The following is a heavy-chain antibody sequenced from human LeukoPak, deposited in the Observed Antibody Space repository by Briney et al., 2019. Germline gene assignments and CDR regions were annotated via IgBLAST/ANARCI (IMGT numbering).Heavy chain of an antibody. CDR1: GGSISSSDYY. J-gene: IGHJ4*02. D-gene: IGHD6-19*01. CDR2: IYYSGSA. Sequence: SETLSLTCTVSGGSISSSDYYWGWIRQPPGKGLEWIGSIYYSGSAYYNPSLKSRVTISVDTSKNQFSLKLSSVTAADTAVYYCARVDSGWQRGFDYWGQGTLVTVSS. CDR3: ARVDSGWQRGFDY. V-gene: IGHV4-39*07.